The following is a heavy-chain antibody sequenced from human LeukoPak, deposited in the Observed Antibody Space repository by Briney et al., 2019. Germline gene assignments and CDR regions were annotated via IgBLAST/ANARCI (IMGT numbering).Heavy chain of an antibody. CDR3: ARGGSYRYYFDY. Sequence: SETLSLTCAVYGGSFSGYYWSWIRQPPWKGLEWIGEINHSGSTNYNPSLKSRVTISVDTSKNQFSLKLSSVTAADTAVYYRARGGSYRYYFDYWGQGTLVTVSS. J-gene: IGHJ4*02. CDR2: INHSGST. CDR1: GGSFSGYY. D-gene: IGHD1-26*01. V-gene: IGHV4-34*01.